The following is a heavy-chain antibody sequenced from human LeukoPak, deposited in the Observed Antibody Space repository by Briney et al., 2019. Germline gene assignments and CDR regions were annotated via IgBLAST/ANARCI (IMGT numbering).Heavy chain of an antibody. CDR1: GGYISSSSYF. J-gene: IGHJ4*02. CDR2: MSYSGST. V-gene: IGHV4-39*01. D-gene: IGHD5/OR15-5a*01. CDR3: ARHLRSVYDPRAFDY. Sequence: SETLSLTCTVSGGYISSSSYFWAWIRQLPGKGLECIGSMSYSGSTYYNPSLKSRVTISVDTSKNQFSLKLTSVTAADTAVYYCARHLRSVYDPRAFDYWGQGTLVTVSS.